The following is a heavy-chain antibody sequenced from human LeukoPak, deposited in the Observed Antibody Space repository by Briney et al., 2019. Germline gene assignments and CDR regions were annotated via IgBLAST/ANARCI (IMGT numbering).Heavy chain of an antibody. CDR1: GYTFTGYY. Sequence: ASVKVSCKASGYTFTGYYLHWVRQAPGQGLEWMGCVNPNSGDTNYAQKFQGSVTMTRDTSISTVYMELSRLRSDDTAVYYCARDRGGSYSPIFDYWGQGTLVTVSS. CDR3: ARDRGGSYSPIFDY. CDR2: VNPNSGDT. J-gene: IGHJ4*02. D-gene: IGHD1-26*01. V-gene: IGHV1-2*02.